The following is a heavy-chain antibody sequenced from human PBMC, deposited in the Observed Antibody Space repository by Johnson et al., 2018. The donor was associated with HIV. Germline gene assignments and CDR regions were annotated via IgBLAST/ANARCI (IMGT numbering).Heavy chain of an antibody. J-gene: IGHJ3*02. CDR3: AREGYYDSSGYYHDAFDI. Sequence: VQLVESGGGLVQPGGSLRLSCAASGFTFSSYAMHWVRQAPGKGLEYVSAISSNGGSPYYANSVKGRFTISRDNSKNTLYLQMGSLRAEDTAVYYCAREGYYDSSGYYHDAFDIWGQGTMVTVSS. CDR1: GFTFSSYA. V-gene: IGHV3-64*01. CDR2: ISSNGGSP. D-gene: IGHD3-22*01.